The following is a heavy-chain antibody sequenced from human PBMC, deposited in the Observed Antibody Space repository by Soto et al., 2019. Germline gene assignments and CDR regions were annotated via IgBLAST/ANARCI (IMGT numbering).Heavy chain of an antibody. Sequence: NPSETLSLTCTVSGGSISSYYWSWIRQPPGKGLEWIGYIYYGYSETTNYNPSLESRVTISVDTSNNQFSLKLSSMTAADTAVYYCVREIGGSYYATDVWGPGTTVTVSS. CDR1: GGSISSYY. CDR3: VREIGGSYYATDV. CDR2: IYYGYSETT. D-gene: IGHD5-12*01. V-gene: IGHV4-59*01. J-gene: IGHJ6*02.